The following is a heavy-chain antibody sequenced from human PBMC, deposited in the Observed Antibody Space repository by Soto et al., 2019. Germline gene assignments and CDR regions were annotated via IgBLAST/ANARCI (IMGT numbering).Heavy chain of an antibody. D-gene: IGHD5-18*01. Sequence: GGSLRLSCAASRFTFSNYGMHWVRQAPGKGLEWVAVIWYDGSYKYYADSVKGRFTISRDNSRTTLYLQMNSLRAEDTAVYYCAKDEGRYTYGLRDCWGQGTLVTVSS. CDR1: RFTFSNYG. J-gene: IGHJ4*02. CDR2: IWYDGSYK. V-gene: IGHV3-33*06. CDR3: AKDEGRYTYGLRDC.